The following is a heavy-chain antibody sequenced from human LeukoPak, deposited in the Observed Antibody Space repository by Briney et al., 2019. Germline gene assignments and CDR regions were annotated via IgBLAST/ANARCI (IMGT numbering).Heavy chain of an antibody. V-gene: IGHV3-23*01. Sequence: GGSLRLSCAASGFTFSSYAMSWVRQAPGKGLEWVSAISGSGGSTYYADSVKGRFTISRDNSKNTLYLQMNGLRAEDTAVYYCAKWLGGQPEIDYWGQGTLVTVSS. J-gene: IGHJ4*02. CDR3: AKWLGGQPEIDY. D-gene: IGHD1-14*01. CDR1: GFTFSSYA. CDR2: ISGSGGST.